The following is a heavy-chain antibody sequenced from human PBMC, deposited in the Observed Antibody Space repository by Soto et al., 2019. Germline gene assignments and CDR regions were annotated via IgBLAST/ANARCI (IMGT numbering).Heavy chain of an antibody. J-gene: IGHJ4*02. V-gene: IGHV4-59*01. CDR3: ARDRRFGELLPVFDY. CDR1: GGSISSYY. Sequence: PSETLSLTCTVSGGSISSYYWSWIRQPPGKGLEWIGYIYYSGSTNYNPSLKSRVTISVDTSKNQFSLKLSSVTAAGTAVYYCARDRRFGELLPVFDYWGQGTLVTVSS. CDR2: IYYSGST. D-gene: IGHD3-10*01.